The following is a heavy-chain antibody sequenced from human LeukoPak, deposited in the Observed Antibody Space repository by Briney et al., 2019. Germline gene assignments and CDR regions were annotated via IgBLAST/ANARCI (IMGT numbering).Heavy chain of an antibody. V-gene: IGHV3-23*01. Sequence: PGGSLRLSCVASGFTLSSYTINWVRRAPGKGLEWVSVISRRGDTKYYADSVKGRFTISRDNSKNTVFLRMNSLSADDTATYYCAKGGDVAVVPAAGPYYAMDVWGQGTTVTVSS. J-gene: IGHJ6*02. CDR2: ISRRGDTK. CDR1: GFTLSSYT. D-gene: IGHD2-2*01. CDR3: AKGGDVAVVPAAGPYYAMDV.